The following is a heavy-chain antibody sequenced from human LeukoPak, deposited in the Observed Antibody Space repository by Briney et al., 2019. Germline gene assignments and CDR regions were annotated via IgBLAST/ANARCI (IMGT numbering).Heavy chain of an antibody. J-gene: IGHJ3*02. CDR3: ARRSGWSRESRAFDI. V-gene: IGHV4-39*07. Sequence: PSETLSLTCTVSGYSISRSSYYWGWIRQPPGKGLEWIGSIYYSGSTYYNPSLKSRVTISVDTSKNQFSLKLSSVTAADTAVYYCARRSGWSRESRAFDIWGQGTMVTVSS. CDR1: GYSISRSSYY. D-gene: IGHD6-19*01. CDR2: IYYSGST.